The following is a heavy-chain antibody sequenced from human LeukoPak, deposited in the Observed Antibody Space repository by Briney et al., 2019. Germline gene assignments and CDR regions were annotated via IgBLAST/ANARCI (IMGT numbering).Heavy chain of an antibody. CDR2: ISYRGST. CDR3: ARGHYGYCSSTSCYIWGDYYYYYGMDV. V-gene: IGHV4-61*01. CDR1: GVSVSSDSYY. Sequence: PSETLSLTCTVSGVSVSSDSYYWSWIRQPPGKGLEWIGYISYRGSTNYNPSLKSRVTISVDTSKNQFSLKLSSVTAADTAVYYCARGHYGYCSSTSCYIWGDYYYYYGMDVWGQGTTVTVSS. D-gene: IGHD2-2*02. J-gene: IGHJ6*02.